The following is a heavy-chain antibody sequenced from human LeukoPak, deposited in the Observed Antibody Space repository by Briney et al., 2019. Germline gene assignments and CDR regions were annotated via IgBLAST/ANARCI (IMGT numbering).Heavy chain of an antibody. J-gene: IGHJ4*02. CDR3: ASRLDGSGSPRFDY. V-gene: IGHV4-30-4*01. CDR1: GGSISSGAYY. D-gene: IGHD3-10*01. Sequence: SETLSLTCTVAGGSISSGAYYWGWIRQPPGKGLEWIVYIYFSGSTYYNPSLKSRVTLSVDTSNNQFSLKLSSVTAADTAVYYCASRLDGSGSPRFDYWGQGTLVTVSS. CDR2: IYFSGST.